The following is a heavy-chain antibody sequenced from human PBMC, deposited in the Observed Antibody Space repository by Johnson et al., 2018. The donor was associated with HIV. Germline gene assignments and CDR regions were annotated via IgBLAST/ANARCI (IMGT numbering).Heavy chain of an antibody. Sequence: VQLVESGGGLVQPGGSLRLSCAASGFTFSSYDMHWVRQATGKGLEWVSAIGTAGATYYPGSVKGRFTISRENAKNSLYLQMNSLRAEDTAVYYCARGGVLRYFDWLFEDAFDIWGQGTMVTVSS. CDR3: ARGGVLRYFDWLFEDAFDI. CDR1: GFTFSSYD. D-gene: IGHD3-9*01. J-gene: IGHJ3*02. V-gene: IGHV3-13*01. CDR2: IGTAGAT.